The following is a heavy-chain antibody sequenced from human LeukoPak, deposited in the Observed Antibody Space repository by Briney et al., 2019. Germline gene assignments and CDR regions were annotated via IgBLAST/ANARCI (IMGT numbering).Heavy chain of an antibody. CDR1: GYTFTSYY. Sequence: ASVKVSCKASGYTFTSYYMHWVRQAPGQGLEWMGWINPNSGGTNYAQKFQGRVTMTRDTSISTAYMELSRLRSDDTAVYYCARVGYDSSGYYPLYYYYYMDVWGKGTTVTVSS. D-gene: IGHD3-22*01. J-gene: IGHJ6*03. CDR2: INPNSGGT. V-gene: IGHV1-2*02. CDR3: ARVGYDSSGYYPLYYYYYMDV.